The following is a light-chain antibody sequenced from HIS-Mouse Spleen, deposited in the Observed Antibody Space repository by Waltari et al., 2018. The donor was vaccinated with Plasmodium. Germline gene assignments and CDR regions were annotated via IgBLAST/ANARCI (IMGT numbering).Light chain of an antibody. V-gene: IGLV8-61*01. CDR2: STN. CDR1: SGSVSTSYS. J-gene: IGLJ2*01. CDR3: VLYMGSGNRI. Sequence: QTVVTQEPSFSVSPGGTVTLTCGLSSGSVSTSYSPSWYQQTPGQAPRTLIYSTNTRSSGVPDRFSGSILGNKAALTITGAQADDESDYYCVLYMGSGNRIFGGGTKLTVL.